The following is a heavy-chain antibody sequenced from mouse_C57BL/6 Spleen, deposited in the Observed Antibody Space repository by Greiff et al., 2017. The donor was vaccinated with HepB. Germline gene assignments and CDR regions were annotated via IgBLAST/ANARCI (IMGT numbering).Heavy chain of an antibody. D-gene: IGHD1-1*01. Sequence: VQLQQSGPELVKPGASVKISCKASGYTFTDYYMNWVKQSHGKSLEWIGDINPNNGGTSYNQKFKGKATLTVDKSSSTAYMELRSLTSEDSAVYYCAFITTVVPYAMDYWGQGTSVTVSS. CDR2: INPNNGGT. J-gene: IGHJ4*01. CDR3: AFITTVVPYAMDY. CDR1: GYTFTDYY. V-gene: IGHV1-26*01.